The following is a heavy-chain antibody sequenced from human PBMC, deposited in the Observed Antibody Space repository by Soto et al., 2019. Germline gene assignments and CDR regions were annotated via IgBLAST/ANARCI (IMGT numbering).Heavy chain of an antibody. CDR2: IYPGDSYT. D-gene: IGHD3-22*01. J-gene: IGHJ4*02. CDR3: ASAPLYYDSSGYYSGGY. Sequence: PGESLKISCQGSGYSFTSYWIGWVRQMPGKGLEWMGIIYPGDSYTNYSPSFQGHVTISADKSISTAYLQWSSLKASDTAMYYCASAPLYYDSSGYYSGGYWGQGTLVTVSS. V-gene: IGHV5-51*01. CDR1: GYSFTSYW.